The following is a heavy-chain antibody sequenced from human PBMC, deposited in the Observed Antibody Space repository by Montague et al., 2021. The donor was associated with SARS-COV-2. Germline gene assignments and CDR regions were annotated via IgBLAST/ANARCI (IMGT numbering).Heavy chain of an antibody. D-gene: IGHD2-2*01. CDR1: GFTFSSYA. V-gene: IGHV3-30-3*01. CDR2: ISYDGSNK. J-gene: IGHJ6*04. Sequence: SLRLSCVASGFTFSSYAMHWFRQAPGRGLEWVAVISYDGSNKYYSDSVKGRFTISRDNSKNTLYLQMNSLRAEDTAVYYCAREDIVVVPATPMDVWGKGTTVTVSS. CDR3: AREDIVVVPATPMDV.